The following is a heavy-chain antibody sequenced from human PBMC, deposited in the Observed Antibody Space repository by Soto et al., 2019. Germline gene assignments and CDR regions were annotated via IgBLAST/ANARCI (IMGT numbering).Heavy chain of an antibody. CDR3: ASGNFYSYFALDV. D-gene: IGHD1-7*01. Sequence: SETLSLTCTVSGGSVSSSSYYWGWIRQPPGKGLEWIGSIYYNGGTYYNPSLKSRVTISVDTSKNQLSLKVTSVTAADTAVFYCASGNFYSYFALDVWGQGTSVTVSS. V-gene: IGHV4-39*01. CDR1: GGSVSSSSYY. CDR2: IYYNGGT. J-gene: IGHJ6*02.